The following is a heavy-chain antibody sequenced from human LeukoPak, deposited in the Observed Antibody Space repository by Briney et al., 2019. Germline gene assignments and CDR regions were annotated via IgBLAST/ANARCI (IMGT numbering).Heavy chain of an antibody. J-gene: IGHJ6*03. CDR1: GGSINSGSYY. CDR2: ISTSGST. V-gene: IGHV4-61*02. CDR3: ARGLGSGYLQGGYYYTDV. Sequence: SETLSLTCTVSGGSINSGSYYWSWIRQPAGKGLEWIGRISTSGSTNYSPSLKSRVTMSVDKSKNQFSLKLSSVTAADTAVYYCARGLGSGYLQGGYYYTDVWGKGTTVTVSS. D-gene: IGHD5-12*01.